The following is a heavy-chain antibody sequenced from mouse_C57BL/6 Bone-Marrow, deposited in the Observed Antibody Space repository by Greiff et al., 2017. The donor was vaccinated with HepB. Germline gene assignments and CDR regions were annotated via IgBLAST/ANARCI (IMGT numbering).Heavy chain of an antibody. CDR1: GYTFTSYW. V-gene: IGHV1-69*01. J-gene: IGHJ2*01. D-gene: IGHD3-1*01. Sequence: VQLQQPGAELVMPGASVKLSCKASGYTFTSYWMHWVKQSPGQGLEWIGEIDPSDSYTNYNQKFKGKSTLTVDKSSSTAYMQLSSLTSEDSAVYYCARAGLRFNYWGQGTTLTVSS. CDR3: ARAGLRFNY. CDR2: IDPSDSYT.